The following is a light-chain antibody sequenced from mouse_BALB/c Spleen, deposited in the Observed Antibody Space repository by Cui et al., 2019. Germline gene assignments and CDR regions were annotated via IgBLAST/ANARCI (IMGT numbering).Light chain of an antibody. CDR1: QNVGTN. CDR3: QQYNSYPLT. J-gene: IGKJ5*01. V-gene: IGKV6-15*01. CDR2: SAS. Sequence: DIVMTQSQKFMSTSVGDRVSVTCKASQNVGTNVAWYQQKPGQSPKALIYSASYRYSGVTDRFTGSGSGTDFTLTISNVQSEDLAEYFCQQYNSYPLTFGTGTNLELK.